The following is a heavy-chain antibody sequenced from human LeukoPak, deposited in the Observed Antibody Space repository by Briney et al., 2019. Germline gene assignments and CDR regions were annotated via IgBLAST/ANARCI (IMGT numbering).Heavy chain of an antibody. J-gene: IGHJ4*02. CDR3: ARHYYYGSGSYYTFDY. CDR2: IYYSGST. CDR1: GGSISSSSYY. V-gene: IGHV4-39*01. D-gene: IGHD3-10*01. Sequence: SETLSLTCTVSGGSISSSSYYWGWIRQPPGKGLEWIGSIYYSGSTYYNPSLKSRVTISVDTSKNQFSLKLSSVTAADTAVYYCARHYYYGSGSYYTFDYWGQGTLVTVSS.